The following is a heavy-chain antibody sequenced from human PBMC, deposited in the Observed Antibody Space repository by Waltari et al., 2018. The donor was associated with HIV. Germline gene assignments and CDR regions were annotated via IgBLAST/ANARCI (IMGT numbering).Heavy chain of an antibody. Sequence: EVQLVESGGGLVQPGRSLRLSCAASGFTFDDYAMHWVRQAPGKGLEWVSGISWNSGSIGYADSVKGRFTISRDNAKNSLYLQMNSLRAEDTALYYCAKGKDIVATFPLDYWGQGTLVTVSS. CDR1: GFTFDDYA. J-gene: IGHJ4*02. D-gene: IGHD5-12*01. CDR2: ISWNSGSI. CDR3: AKGKDIVATFPLDY. V-gene: IGHV3-9*01.